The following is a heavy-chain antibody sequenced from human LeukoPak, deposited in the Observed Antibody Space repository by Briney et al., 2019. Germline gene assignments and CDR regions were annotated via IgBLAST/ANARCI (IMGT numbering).Heavy chain of an antibody. CDR3: TTSYYDFWSGYYRLFDY. D-gene: IGHD3-3*01. CDR2: IKSKTDGGTT. J-gene: IGHJ4*02. CDR1: GFTFSNAW. Sequence: GGSLRLSCAASGFTFSNAWMSWVRQAPGKGLEWVGRIKSKTDGGTTDYAAPVKGRFTISRDDSKNTLYLQMNSQKTEDTAVYYCTTSYYDFWSGYYRLFDYWGQGTLVTVSS. V-gene: IGHV3-15*01.